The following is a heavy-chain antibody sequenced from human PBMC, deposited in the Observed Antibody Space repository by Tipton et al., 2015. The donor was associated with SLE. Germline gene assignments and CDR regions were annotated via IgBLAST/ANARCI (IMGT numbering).Heavy chain of an antibody. CDR2: INHSGST. CDR1: GGSFSGYY. Sequence: TLSLTCTVYGGSFSGYYRSWIRQPPGKGLEWIGEINHSGSTNYNPSLKSRVTMSVDTSKNQFSLKLSSVTAADTAVYYCARGGGATGGMDVWGQGTTVTVSS. V-gene: IGHV4-34*01. J-gene: IGHJ6*02. D-gene: IGHD1-26*01. CDR3: ARGGGATGGMDV.